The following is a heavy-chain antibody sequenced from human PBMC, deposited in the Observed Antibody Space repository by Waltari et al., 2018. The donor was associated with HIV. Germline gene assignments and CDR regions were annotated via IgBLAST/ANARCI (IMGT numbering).Heavy chain of an antibody. D-gene: IGHD3-9*01. CDR3: ARQLRDTGLGFDP. J-gene: IGHJ5*02. CDR2: INHNGSP. Sequence: QVQLQQWGAGLLKPSETLSLSCAVYGGSFSDYSWRHYYWSWLRRPPGRGLEWIGEINHNGSPKYNPSLKSRVTISLDTSKNQFSLKLRSVTAADTSLYYCARQLRDTGLGFDPWGQGTLVAVSS. V-gene: IGHV4-34*02. CDR1: GGSFSDYSWRHYY.